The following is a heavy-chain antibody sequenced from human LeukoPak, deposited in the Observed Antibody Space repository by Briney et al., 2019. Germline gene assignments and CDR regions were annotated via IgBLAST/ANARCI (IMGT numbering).Heavy chain of an antibody. Sequence: PGGSLRLSCAASGFTFSSYGMHWVRQAPGKGLEWVAVIWYDGSNKYYADSVKGRFTIPRDNSKNTLYLQMNSLRAEDTAAYYCARNQDYGVYNSVGAFDIWGQGTMVTVSS. CDR2: IWYDGSNK. CDR1: GFTFSSYG. D-gene: IGHD4-17*01. CDR3: ARNQDYGVYNSVGAFDI. V-gene: IGHV3-33*01. J-gene: IGHJ3*02.